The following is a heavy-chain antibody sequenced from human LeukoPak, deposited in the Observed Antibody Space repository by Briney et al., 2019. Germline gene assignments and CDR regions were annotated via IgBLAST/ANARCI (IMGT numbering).Heavy chain of an antibody. D-gene: IGHD5-24*01. CDR1: SGSINSDGYY. Sequence: SETLSLTCTVSSGSINSDGYYWSWIRQPAGKGLEWIGRVYSTGSANYSPSLERRVSISIDPFKNQFFLRLSSVTAADTAVYYCARVYRRDGYNYDGFDIWGKGTMVTVS. V-gene: IGHV4-61*02. CDR3: ARVYRRDGYNYDGFDI. CDR2: VYSTGSA. J-gene: IGHJ3*02.